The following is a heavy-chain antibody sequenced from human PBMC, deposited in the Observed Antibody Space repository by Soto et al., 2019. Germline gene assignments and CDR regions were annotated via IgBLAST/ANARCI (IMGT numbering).Heavy chain of an antibody. CDR2: IKSKAEGGTT. V-gene: IGHV3-15*07. D-gene: IGHD5-18*01. Sequence: EVQLVRSGGGLLKPGGSLRLPWAVFGLSLTNVGRNWVRQAPGKGVEWVGRIKSKAEGGTTDYAAPVKGRFIISRDESKNTLYLEMNSLKIEVTAVYYCSHGYEQYFESWGQGTLVTVSS. CDR3: SHGYEQYFES. J-gene: IGHJ4*02. CDR1: GLSLTNVG.